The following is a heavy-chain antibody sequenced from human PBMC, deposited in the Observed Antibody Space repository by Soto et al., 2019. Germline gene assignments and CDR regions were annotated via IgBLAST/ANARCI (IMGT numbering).Heavy chain of an antibody. Sequence: ASVKVSCKAPAGTFTSYYIHWVRQAPGHGLEWMGIINPNGGSTRFAQTFQGRVTMTRDTSTSTVYMELSSLRSEDTAVYYCARDPFNYGDYDSDYYYGMDVWGQGTTVTVSS. D-gene: IGHD4-17*01. CDR3: ARDPFNYGDYDSDYYYGMDV. CDR1: AGTFTSYY. V-gene: IGHV1-46*01. CDR2: INPNGGST. J-gene: IGHJ6*02.